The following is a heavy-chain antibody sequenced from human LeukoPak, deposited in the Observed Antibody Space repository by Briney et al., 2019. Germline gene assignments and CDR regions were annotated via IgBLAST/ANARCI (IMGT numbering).Heavy chain of an antibody. CDR1: GDSISSGDYS. V-gene: IGHV4-30-2*01. CDR2: IFHSGNS. D-gene: IGHD3-10*01. J-gene: IGHJ5*02. CDR3: AREVRFVNAPGSWLDL. Sequence: SETLSLTCAVSGDSISSGDYSWRWLRQPSGKGLEWIGYIFHSGNSYYNPSLKSRVTISVDKSKNQFSLRLTSVTAADTAVYYCAREVRFVNAPGSWLDLWGQGALVTVSS.